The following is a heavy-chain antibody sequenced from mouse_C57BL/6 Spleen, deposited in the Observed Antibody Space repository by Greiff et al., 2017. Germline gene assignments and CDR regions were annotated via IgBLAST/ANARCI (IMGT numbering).Heavy chain of an antibody. V-gene: IGHV1-82*01. CDR1: GYAFSSSW. Sequence: VKLQQSGPELVKPGASVKISCKASGYAFSSSWMNWVKQRPGKGLEWIGRIYPGDGDTNYNGKFKGKATLTADKSSSTAYMQLSSLTSEDSAVYFCARYGGGSSYGYFDVWGTGTTVTVSS. J-gene: IGHJ1*03. CDR2: IYPGDGDT. CDR3: ARYGGGSSYGYFDV. D-gene: IGHD1-1*01.